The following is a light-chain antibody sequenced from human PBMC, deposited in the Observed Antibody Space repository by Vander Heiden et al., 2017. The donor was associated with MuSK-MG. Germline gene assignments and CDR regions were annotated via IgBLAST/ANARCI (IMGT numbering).Light chain of an antibody. CDR3: SSYTSSSTPVV. Sequence: QSALTQPAAVPGSPGQSHTLPCTGTSSDVGDYQHASWSQQHSGNASKRRICDVTNRPSGVSNRFSGSKSGNTASLTISGLQAEDEADYDCSSYTSSSTPVVFGGGTTLTVL. V-gene: IGLV2-14*03. CDR1: SSDVGDYQH. J-gene: IGLJ2*01. CDR2: DVT.